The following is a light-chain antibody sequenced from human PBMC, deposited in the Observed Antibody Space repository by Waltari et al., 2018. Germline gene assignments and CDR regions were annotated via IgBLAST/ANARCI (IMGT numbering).Light chain of an antibody. V-gene: IGLV2-23*02. CDR1: SSYVGGYTY. CDR2: DVS. J-gene: IGLJ2*01. CDR3: CSYATSSTL. Sequence: QSALTQPASVSGSPGQSITISCTGTSSYVGGYTYVSWYQQHPDKAPKLMIYDVSQRPSGVSNRFSGSKSGNTASLTISGLQAEDEADYYCCSYATSSTLFGGGTKLTVL.